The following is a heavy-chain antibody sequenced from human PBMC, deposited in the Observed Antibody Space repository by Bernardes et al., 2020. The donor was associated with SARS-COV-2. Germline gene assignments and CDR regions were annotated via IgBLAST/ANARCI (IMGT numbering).Heavy chain of an antibody. CDR2: IRCKLYGGTT. J-gene: IGHJ4*02. CDR3: AGSFYAFYLDY. D-gene: IGHD1-26*01. Sequence: SFKAPGGTLKNYAMTWVRQAPGKGLEWVGVIRCKLYGGTTEYAASVKDRFIISRDDSKRFIYLQMNSLKIEDTAVYFCAGSFYAFYLDYLSQGTPVTVSS. CDR1: GGTLKNYA. V-gene: IGHV3-49*02.